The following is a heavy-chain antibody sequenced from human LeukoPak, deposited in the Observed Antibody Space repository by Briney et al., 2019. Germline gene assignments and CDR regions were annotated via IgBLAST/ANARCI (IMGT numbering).Heavy chain of an antibody. CDR2: IKQDGSEK. V-gene: IGHV3-7*01. J-gene: IGHJ4*02. CDR3: ARGGQAGTGDY. CDR1: GFTFRSYW. Sequence: GGSLRLSCAASGFTFRSYWMTWVRQSPGKGLEWVANIKQDGSEKYLVDSVKGRFTISRDNAKDSLYLEMNSLRAEDTAVYYCARGGQAGTGDYWGQETLVTVSS. D-gene: IGHD3-10*01.